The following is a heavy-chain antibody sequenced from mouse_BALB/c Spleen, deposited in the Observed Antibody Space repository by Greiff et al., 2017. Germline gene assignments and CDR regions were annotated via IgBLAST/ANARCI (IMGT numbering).Heavy chain of an antibody. Sequence: LQESGAELSKPGASVKMSCKASGYTFTSYWMHWVKQRPGQGLEWIGYINPSTGYTEYNQKFKDKATLTADKSSSTAYMQLSSLTSEDSAVYYCARDYGYYFDYWGQGTTLTVSS. CDR2: INPSTGYT. D-gene: IGHD1-1*01. CDR1: GYTFTSYW. CDR3: ARDYGYYFDY. J-gene: IGHJ2*01. V-gene: IGHV1-7*01.